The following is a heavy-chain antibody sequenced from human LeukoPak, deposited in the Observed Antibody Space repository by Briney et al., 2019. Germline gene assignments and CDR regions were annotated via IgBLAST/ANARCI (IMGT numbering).Heavy chain of an antibody. CDR1: GGTFSSYA. CDR3: ARAGGIAARPYYYYGMDV. V-gene: IGHV1-69*13. CDR2: IIPIFGTA. Sequence: SVKVSCKASGGTFSSYAISWVRQAPGQGLEWMGGIIPIFGTANYAQKFQGRVTITADESTSTAYMELSSLRSEDTAVYYCARAGGIAARPYYYYGMDVWGQGTTVTVSS. D-gene: IGHD6-6*01. J-gene: IGHJ6*02.